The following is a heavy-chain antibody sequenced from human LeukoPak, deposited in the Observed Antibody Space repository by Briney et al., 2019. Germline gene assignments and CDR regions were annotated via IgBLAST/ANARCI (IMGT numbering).Heavy chain of an antibody. CDR3: ARQVMGVRAAALDY. D-gene: IGHD6-13*01. CDR1: GFTVSSNY. CDR2: IYTGGST. Sequence: GGSLRLSCAASGFTVSSNYMSRVRQAPGKGLEWVSAIYTGGSTYYAGSVKGRFTISRDNSKNTLYLQMNSLRAEDTAVYYCARQVMGVRAAALDYWGQGTLVTVSS. J-gene: IGHJ4*02. V-gene: IGHV3-66*04.